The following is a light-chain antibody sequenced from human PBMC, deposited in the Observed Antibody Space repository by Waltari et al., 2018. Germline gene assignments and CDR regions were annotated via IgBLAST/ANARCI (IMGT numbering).Light chain of an antibody. CDR2: DAS. CDR3: QQRGNWPLT. CDR1: QSVSSY. Sequence: IVLTQSPATLSLSPGERATLPCTASQSVSSYLAWYQQKPGQAPRLLIYDASNRAPGIPARFSGSGSGTDFTLTISSLEPEDFAVYYCQQRGNWPLTFGGGTKVEIK. J-gene: IGKJ4*01. V-gene: IGKV3-11*01.